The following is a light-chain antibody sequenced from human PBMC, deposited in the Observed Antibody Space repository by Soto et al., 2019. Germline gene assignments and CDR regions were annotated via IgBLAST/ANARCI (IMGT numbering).Light chain of an antibody. CDR1: SSDVGGYNY. CDR3: SSYTSSSTLRV. J-gene: IGLJ1*01. CDR2: EVS. Sequence: QSALTQPASVSGSPGQSITISCTGTSSDVGGYNYVSWYQQHAGKAPKLMIYEVSNRPSGVSNRFSGSKSGNTASLPISGLQAENLPDYYCSSYTSSSTLRVFGTGTKLTVL. V-gene: IGLV2-14*01.